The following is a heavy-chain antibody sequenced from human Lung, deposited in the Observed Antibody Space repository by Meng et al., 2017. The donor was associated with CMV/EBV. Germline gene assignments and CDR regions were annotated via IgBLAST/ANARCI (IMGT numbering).Heavy chain of an antibody. V-gene: IGHV1-46*01. D-gene: IGHD3-3*01. J-gene: IGHJ3*02. Sequence: SXXVSXXASGYTFTSYYMHWVRQAPGQGLEWMGIINPSGGSTSYAQKFQGRVTMTRDTPTSTVYMELSSLRSEDTAVYYCARVGNERITIFGVVTKGAFDIXGQGXMVTVSS. CDR3: ARVGNERITIFGVVTKGAFDI. CDR1: GYTFTSYY. CDR2: INPSGGST.